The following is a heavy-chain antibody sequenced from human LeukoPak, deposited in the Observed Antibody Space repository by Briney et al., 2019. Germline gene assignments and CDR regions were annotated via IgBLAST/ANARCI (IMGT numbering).Heavy chain of an antibody. V-gene: IGHV4-34*01. CDR2: VNHSGST. CDR1: GGSFSGYY. Sequence: PSETLSLTCAVYGGSFSGYYWSWIRQPPGKGLEWIGEVNHSGSTNYNPSLKSRVTISVDTSKNQFSLKLSSVTAADTAVYYCARHMGGYAKSFDYWGQGTLVTVSS. D-gene: IGHD5-12*01. CDR3: ARHMGGYAKSFDY. J-gene: IGHJ4*02.